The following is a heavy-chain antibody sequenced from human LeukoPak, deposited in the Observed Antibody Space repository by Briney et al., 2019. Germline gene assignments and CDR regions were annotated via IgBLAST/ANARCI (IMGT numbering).Heavy chain of an antibody. CDR3: AKWAGAWGNYNYGMDV. V-gene: IGHV3-23*01. J-gene: IGHJ6*02. CDR1: GFTFSTYT. CDR2: IGSSGGGI. D-gene: IGHD3-16*01. Sequence: GGSLRLSCAASGFTFSTYTMYWVRHPPGKRLEWVSIIGSSGGGIHYADSVKGRFTISRDNSKNTLYLQMNSLRAEDTAVYSCAKWAGAWGNYNYGMDVWGQGTTVTVS.